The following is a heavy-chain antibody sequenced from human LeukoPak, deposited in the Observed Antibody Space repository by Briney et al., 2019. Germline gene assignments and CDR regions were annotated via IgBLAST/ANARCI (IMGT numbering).Heavy chain of an antibody. D-gene: IGHD3-22*01. CDR1: GFTVSSNY. Sequence: PGGSLRLFCAAAGFTVSSNYMSWVRQAPGQGLEWVSVIYSGGSTYYADSVKGRFTISRDNSKNTLYLQMNSLRAEDTAVYYCARETWYDSSGHFDYWGQGTLVTVSS. J-gene: IGHJ4*02. V-gene: IGHV3-66*02. CDR3: ARETWYDSSGHFDY. CDR2: IYSGGST.